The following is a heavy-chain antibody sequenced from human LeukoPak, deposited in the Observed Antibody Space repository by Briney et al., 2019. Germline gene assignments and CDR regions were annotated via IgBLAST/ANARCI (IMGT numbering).Heavy chain of an antibody. Sequence: SSETLSLTCTVSGGSISSSSYYWGWIRQPPGKGLEWIGSIYYSGSTYYNPSLKSRVTISVDTSKNQFSLKLSSVTAADTAVYYCARVRDYMDVWGKGTTVTISS. CDR3: ARVRDYMDV. D-gene: IGHD3-10*01. J-gene: IGHJ6*03. CDR1: GGSISSSSYY. CDR2: IYYSGST. V-gene: IGHV4-39*01.